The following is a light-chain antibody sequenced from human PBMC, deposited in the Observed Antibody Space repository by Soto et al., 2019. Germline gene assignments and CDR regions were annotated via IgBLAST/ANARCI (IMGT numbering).Light chain of an antibody. J-gene: IGLJ1*01. CDR1: SSAVGTYDY. Sequence: QSVLTQPASVSGSPGQSIAISCTGTSSAVGTYDYVSWYQQYPDKAPKLIICEVTQRPSGVSNRFSGSKSGNTASLTISGLQAEDEADYYCSSHTSVNTRVFGTGTKVTVL. CDR3: SSHTSVNTRV. CDR2: EVT. V-gene: IGLV2-14*01.